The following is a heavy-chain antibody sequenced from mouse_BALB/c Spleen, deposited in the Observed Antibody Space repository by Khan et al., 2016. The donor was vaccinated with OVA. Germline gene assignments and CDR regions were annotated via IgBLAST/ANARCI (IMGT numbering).Heavy chain of an antibody. V-gene: IGHV14-1*02. D-gene: IGHD2-3*01. CDR3: ARDGYSPGFAY. Sequence: EVQLQQSGAELVRPGALVKLSCKTSGFNIKDYYIHWVKQRPEQGLEWIGWIDPENGNTIYDPKFQGKASLTADTSSNTAYLHLSSLTSADTAVYYCARDGYSPGFAYWGQGTLVAVSA. CDR1: GFNIKDYY. J-gene: IGHJ3*01. CDR2: IDPENGNT.